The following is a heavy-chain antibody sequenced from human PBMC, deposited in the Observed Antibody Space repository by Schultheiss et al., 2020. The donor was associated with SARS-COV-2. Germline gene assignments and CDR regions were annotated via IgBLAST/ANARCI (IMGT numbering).Heavy chain of an antibody. J-gene: IGHJ3*02. Sequence: SGPTLVKPTQTLTLTCTFSGFSLSTSGVGVGWIRQPPGKALEWLARIDWDDDKYYSTSLKTRLTISKGTSRNQVVLTMTNRDPVDTATYYCAHRPDPTYYAIIWGQGTMVTGSS. V-gene: IGHV2-70*12. CDR1: GFSLSTSGVG. CDR2: IDWDDDK. CDR3: AHRPDPTYYAII. D-gene: IGHD3-9*01.